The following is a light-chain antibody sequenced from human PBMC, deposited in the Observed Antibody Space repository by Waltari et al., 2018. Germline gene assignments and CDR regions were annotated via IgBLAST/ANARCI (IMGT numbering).Light chain of an antibody. CDR3: QQYEDLPLT. CDR1: QDITNY. J-gene: IGKJ4*01. Sequence: DIQMTQSPSSLSASVGDRVTITCQASQDITNYLNWYQQKPGKAPKLLIFDASNLKTVVPSRFSGSGSGTDFTFTIRSLQPEDIATYYCQQYEDLPLTFGGGTNIEIK. V-gene: IGKV1-33*01. CDR2: DAS.